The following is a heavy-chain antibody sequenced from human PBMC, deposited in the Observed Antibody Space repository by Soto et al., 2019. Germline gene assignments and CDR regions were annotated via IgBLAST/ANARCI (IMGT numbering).Heavy chain of an antibody. D-gene: IGHD3-9*01. CDR1: GFSFAGYA. CDR3: AKTESFNGYYNAFDS. Sequence: QPGGSLRLSCAASGFSFAGYAVAWVRQAPGKGLEWVSTVSGGGGSTYYADSVKGRFTISRDNSGNTVYLQMNSLNAGDTALYYCAKTESFNGYYNAFDSWGQGTRVTGSS. CDR2: VSGGGGST. V-gene: IGHV3-23*01. J-gene: IGHJ4*02.